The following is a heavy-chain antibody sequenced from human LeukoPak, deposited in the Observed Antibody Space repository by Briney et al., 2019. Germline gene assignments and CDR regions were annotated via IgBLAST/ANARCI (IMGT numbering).Heavy chain of an antibody. CDR1: GGSFSGYY. Sequence: PSETLSLTCAVYGGSFSGYYWSWIRQPPGKGLEWIGEINHSGSTNYNPSLKSRVTISVDTSKNQFSLKLSSVTAADTAVYYCARGPDDTAMATPFDYWGQGTLVTVSS. CDR2: INHSGST. J-gene: IGHJ4*02. D-gene: IGHD5-18*01. CDR3: ARGPDDTAMATPFDY. V-gene: IGHV4-34*01.